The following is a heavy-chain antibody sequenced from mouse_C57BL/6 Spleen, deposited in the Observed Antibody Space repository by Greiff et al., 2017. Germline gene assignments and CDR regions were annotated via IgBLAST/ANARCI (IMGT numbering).Heavy chain of an antibody. V-gene: IGHV2-2*01. CDR3: ARRGYDYDDGYYYAMDY. CDR2: IWSGGST. J-gene: IGHJ4*01. CDR1: GFSLTSYG. D-gene: IGHD2-4*01. Sequence: QVQLQQSGPGLVQPSQSLSITCTVSGFSLTSYGVHWVRQSPGKGLEWLGVIWSGGSTDYNAAFISRLSISKDNSKSQVFFKMNSLQADDTAIYYCARRGYDYDDGYYYAMDYWGQGTSVTVSS.